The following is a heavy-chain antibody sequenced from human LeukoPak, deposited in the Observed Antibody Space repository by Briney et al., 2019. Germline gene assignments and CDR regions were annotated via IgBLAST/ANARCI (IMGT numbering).Heavy chain of an antibody. Sequence: SETLSLTCTVSGGSISSSSYYWGWIRQPPGKGLEWIGSIYYSGSTYYNPSLKSRVAISVDTSKNQFSLKLSSVTAADTAVYYCARARYDILTGSFDAFDIWGQGTMVTVSS. CDR1: GGSISSSSYY. J-gene: IGHJ3*02. V-gene: IGHV4-39*07. D-gene: IGHD3-9*01. CDR2: IYYSGST. CDR3: ARARYDILTGSFDAFDI.